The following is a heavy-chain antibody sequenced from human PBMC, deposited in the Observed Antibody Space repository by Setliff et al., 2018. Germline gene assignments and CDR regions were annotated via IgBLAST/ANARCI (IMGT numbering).Heavy chain of an antibody. Sequence: PGESLKISCKDSASTFSNYWIVWVRQMPGKGREWMGWISTNNGNPTYAQGFTGRFVFSLDTSLNTAYLQISSLEAEDTALYYCVRGGSGAFDPWGQGTLVTVSS. D-gene: IGHD2-15*01. CDR3: VRGGSGAFDP. V-gene: IGHV7-4-1*02. J-gene: IGHJ5*02. CDR1: ASTFSNYW. CDR2: ISTNNGNP.